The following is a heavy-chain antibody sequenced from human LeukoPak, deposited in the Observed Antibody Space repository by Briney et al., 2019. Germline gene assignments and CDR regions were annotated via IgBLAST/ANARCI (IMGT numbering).Heavy chain of an antibody. CDR2: IYSGGST. D-gene: IGHD3-10*01. V-gene: IGHV3-53*01. CDR1: GFTVSSNY. J-gene: IGHJ5*02. CDR3: ARGTSWPQWFDP. Sequence: GGSLRLSCAASGFTVSSNYMSWVRQAPGKGLEWVSVIYSGGSTFYADSVKGRFTIFRDNSKNTLYLQMSSLRAEDTAVYYCARGTSWPQWFDPWGQGTLVSVSS.